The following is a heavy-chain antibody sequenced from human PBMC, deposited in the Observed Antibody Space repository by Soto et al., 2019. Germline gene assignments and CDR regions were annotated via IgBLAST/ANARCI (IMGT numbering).Heavy chain of an antibody. CDR3: ARGSGSGSYNAGDFDY. J-gene: IGHJ4*02. V-gene: IGHV3-21*01. CDR1: GFTFSSYS. CDR2: ISSSSSYI. D-gene: IGHD1-26*01. Sequence: GGSLRLSCAASGFTFSSYSMNWVRQAPGKGLEWVSSISSSSSYIYYADSVKGRFTISRDNAKNSLYLQMNSLRAEDTAVYYCARGSGSGSYNAGDFDYWGQGTLVTVSS.